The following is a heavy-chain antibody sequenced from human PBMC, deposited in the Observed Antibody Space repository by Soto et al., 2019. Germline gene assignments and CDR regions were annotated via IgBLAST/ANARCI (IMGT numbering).Heavy chain of an antibody. Sequence: ASVKVSCKASGCTFTGYYMHWVRQAPGQGLEWMGWINPNSGGTNYAQKFQGWVTMTRDTSISTAYMELSRLRSDDTAVYYCARELVEMATVLDYYGMDVWGQGTTVTVSS. V-gene: IGHV1-2*04. CDR3: ARELVEMATVLDYYGMDV. J-gene: IGHJ6*02. CDR2: INPNSGGT. CDR1: GCTFTGYY. D-gene: IGHD5-12*01.